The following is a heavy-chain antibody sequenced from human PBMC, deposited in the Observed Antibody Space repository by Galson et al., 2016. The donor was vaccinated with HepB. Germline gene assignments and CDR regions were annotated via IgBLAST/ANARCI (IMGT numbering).Heavy chain of an antibody. Sequence: SLRLSCAASGFTFSSYWMSWVRQAPGKGLEWVANIKQDGSEKNYVDSVKGRFIISRDNAKNSLYLQMNSLRVEDTAVYYCARGGFRWVDYWGQGTLVTVSS. D-gene: IGHD1-26*01. CDR3: ARGGFRWVDY. CDR2: IKQDGSEK. CDR1: GFTFSSYW. J-gene: IGHJ4*02. V-gene: IGHV3-7*04.